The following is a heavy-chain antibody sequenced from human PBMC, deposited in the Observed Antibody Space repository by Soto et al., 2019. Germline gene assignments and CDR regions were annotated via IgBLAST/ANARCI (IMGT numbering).Heavy chain of an antibody. CDR1: GFIFSDYA. V-gene: IGHV3-64D*06. J-gene: IGHJ1*01. Sequence: LRLSCSASGFIFSDYAMHWVRLTPGKGLEFVSAISNNGGSTNDAPSVWGRFTISRDNSKNTVYLEMSSLRVGDTAVYYCVKDPSRGGWYGFFLHWGQGTVVTVSS. CDR2: ISNNGGST. D-gene: IGHD6-19*01. CDR3: VKDPSRGGWYGFFLH.